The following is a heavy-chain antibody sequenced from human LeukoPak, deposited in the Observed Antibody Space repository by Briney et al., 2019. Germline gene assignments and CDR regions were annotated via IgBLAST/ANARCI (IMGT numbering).Heavy chain of an antibody. CDR3: AGLDFWNLGGMDV. Sequence: SETLSLTCTVSGGSISSYYWSWIRQPPGKGLEWIGYVYYSGSTNYNPSLKGRVTISVDTSKNQFSLKLSSVTAADTAVYYCAGLDFWNLGGMDVWGQGTTVTVSS. CDR2: VYYSGST. V-gene: IGHV4-59*08. D-gene: IGHD3-3*01. J-gene: IGHJ6*02. CDR1: GGSISSYY.